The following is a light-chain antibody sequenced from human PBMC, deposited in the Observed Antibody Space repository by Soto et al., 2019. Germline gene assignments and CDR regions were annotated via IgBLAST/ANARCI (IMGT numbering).Light chain of an antibody. Sequence: EIVMTQSPATLSVSPGERATLSCRASQSVSILLAWYQQKPGQAPRLLIHGATTRATGIPARFSGSGSGTDFTLTISDLEPADFGLYYCQQRLNWPPGFGQGTKVDIK. CDR1: QSVSIL. V-gene: IGKV3-15*01. J-gene: IGKJ1*01. CDR2: GAT. CDR3: QQRLNWPPG.